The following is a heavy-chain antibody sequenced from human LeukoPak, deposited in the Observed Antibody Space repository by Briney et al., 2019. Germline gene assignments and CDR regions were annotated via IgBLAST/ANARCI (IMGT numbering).Heavy chain of an antibody. CDR3: ARRILHHDTYWGLGYCSGGNCYTYSYSFDY. V-gene: IGHV4-34*01. J-gene: IGHJ4*02. D-gene: IGHD2-15*01. CDR1: GGSFSRNY. CDR2: INHSETT. Sequence: SETLSLTCAVYGGSFSRNYWSWIRQPPGKGLEWIGEINHSETTNSNPSLKRRATISIDTSKNQFSLPLSFVTAADTAVYYCARRILHHDTYWGLGYCSGGNCYTYSYSFDYWDQGSLVTVSP.